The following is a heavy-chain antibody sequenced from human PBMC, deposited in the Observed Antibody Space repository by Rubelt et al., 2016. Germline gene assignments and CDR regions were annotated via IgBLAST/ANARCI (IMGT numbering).Heavy chain of an antibody. CDR1: GGSFSGYY. CDR2: INHSGST. Sequence: QVQLQQWGAGLLKPSETLSLTCAVYGGSFSGYYWSWIRQPPGKGLEWIGEINHSGSTNYNPSLKSRVTISVDTSKNQFSLKLSSVTAADTAVYYCAGPYYDFWSGYYNWGQGTLVTVSS. CDR3: AGPYYDFWSGYYN. V-gene: IGHV4-34*01. D-gene: IGHD3-3*01. J-gene: IGHJ4*02.